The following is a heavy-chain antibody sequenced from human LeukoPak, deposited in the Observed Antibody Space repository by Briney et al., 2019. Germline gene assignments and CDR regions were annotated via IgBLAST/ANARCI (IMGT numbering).Heavy chain of an antibody. CDR1: GFPFSTPFNINA. J-gene: IGHJ4*02. V-gene: IGHV3-23*01. Sequence: PGGSLRLSCAAFGFPFSTPFNINAMTWVRQAPGKGLEWFATMNHVVTIINYADSVKGRFTISRDNSKNLVYLQMNSLRADDTAIYYCARDSGQYYYDSSGYYDSDYWGQGTLVTVSS. D-gene: IGHD3-22*01. CDR2: MNHVVTII. CDR3: ARDSGQYYYDSSGYYDSDY.